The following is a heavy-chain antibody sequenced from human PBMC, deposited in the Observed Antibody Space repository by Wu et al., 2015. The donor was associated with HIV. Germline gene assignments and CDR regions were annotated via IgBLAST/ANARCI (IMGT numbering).Heavy chain of an antibody. J-gene: IGHJ2*01. V-gene: IGHV1-8*03. CDR2: MNPNSGNT. CDR1: EYTFSNYD. CDR3: TTSEGYWYFDM. Sequence: QVELVQSGPEVKKPGASVKVSCKASEYTFSNYDINWVRQATGEGLEWMGWMNPNSGNTGYAQKFQGRVTITRDTSISTAYMELSSLRSEDTAVYYCTTSEGYWYFDMWGRGTLVTVSS.